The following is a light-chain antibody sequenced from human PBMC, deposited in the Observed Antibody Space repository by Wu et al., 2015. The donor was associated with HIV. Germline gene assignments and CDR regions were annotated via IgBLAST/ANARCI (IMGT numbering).Light chain of an antibody. V-gene: IGKV1-6*01. CDR3: QQLNSYPPIT. Sequence: AIQVTQSPSSLSASVGDRVTITCRASQDIRNDLTWYQQKPGKAPKLVIYGASTLQSGVPSRFSGSGSGTDFTLTISSLQPEDFATYYCQQLNSYPPITFGPGTKVDIK. J-gene: IGKJ3*01. CDR2: GAS. CDR1: QDIRND.